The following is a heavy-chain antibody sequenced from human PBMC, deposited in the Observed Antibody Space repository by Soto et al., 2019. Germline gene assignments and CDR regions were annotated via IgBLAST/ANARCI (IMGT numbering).Heavy chain of an antibody. V-gene: IGHV3-15*01. CDR1: GFTFSNAW. Sequence: EVQLVESGGGLVKPGGSLRLSCAASGFTFSNAWMSWVRQAPGKGLEWVGRIKSKTDGGTTDYAAPVKGRFTISRDDSKNTLYLQMNSLKTEDTAVYYCTTSGDYGSDYYGMDVWGQGTTVTVSS. D-gene: IGHD4-17*01. CDR2: IKSKTDGGTT. J-gene: IGHJ6*02. CDR3: TTSGDYGSDYYGMDV.